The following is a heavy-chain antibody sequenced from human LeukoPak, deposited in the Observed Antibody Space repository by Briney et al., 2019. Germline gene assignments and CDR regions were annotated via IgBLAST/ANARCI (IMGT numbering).Heavy chain of an antibody. D-gene: IGHD1-26*01. CDR3: AKDFGDLLGLDY. Sequence: GGSLRLSCAASGFTFSSHAMSWVRQAPGKGWVWVSAISGSGGSTYYADSVKGRFTISRDNSKNTLYLQMNSLRAEDTAVYYCAKDFGDLLGLDYWGQGTLVTVSP. CDR2: ISGSGGST. J-gene: IGHJ4*02. V-gene: IGHV3-23*01. CDR1: GFTFSSHA.